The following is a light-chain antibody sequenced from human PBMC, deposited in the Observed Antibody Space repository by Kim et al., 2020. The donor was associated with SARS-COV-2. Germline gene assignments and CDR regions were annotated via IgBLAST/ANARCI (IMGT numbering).Light chain of an antibody. J-gene: IGKJ4*01. CDR1: QHIGGW. Sequence: ASVGDRVTLTRRASQHIGGWLDWLQQTPGKAPNLLIFATSTLQSGVPSRFTGSASGTDFTLTISSLQPEDVGIYYCQQAEAFPLTFGGGTKVDIK. CDR3: QQAEAFPLT. V-gene: IGKV1-12*01. CDR2: ATS.